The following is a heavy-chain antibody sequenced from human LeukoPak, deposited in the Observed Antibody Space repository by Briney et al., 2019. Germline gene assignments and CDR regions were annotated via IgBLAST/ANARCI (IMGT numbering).Heavy chain of an antibody. D-gene: IGHD4-17*01. CDR3: ARHHYGVNGLDV. CDR2: IYYSGST. J-gene: IGHJ6*02. V-gene: IGHV4-31*03. CDR1: GGSITSGGYY. Sequence: SQTLSLTCTVSGGSITSGGYYWSWIRQHPGKGLEWIGYIYYSGSTYSIASLKSRVTISVDTSKSQFSLKLSSVTAADTAVYYCARHHYGVNGLDVWGQGTTVTVSS.